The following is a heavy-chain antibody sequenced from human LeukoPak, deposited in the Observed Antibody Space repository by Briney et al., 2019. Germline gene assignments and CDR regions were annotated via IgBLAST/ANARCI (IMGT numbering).Heavy chain of an antibody. D-gene: IGHD4-11*01. V-gene: IGHV3-21*01. CDR2: ISSSSSYI. CDR1: GFTFSSYS. CDR3: AKGAYDHSNYCDY. Sequence: PGGSLRLSCAASGFTFSSYSMNWVRQAPGKGLEWVSSISSSSSYIYYADSVKGRFTISRDNAKNSLYLQMNSLRPEDTAVYYCAKGAYDHSNYCDYWGQGTLVTVSS. J-gene: IGHJ4*02.